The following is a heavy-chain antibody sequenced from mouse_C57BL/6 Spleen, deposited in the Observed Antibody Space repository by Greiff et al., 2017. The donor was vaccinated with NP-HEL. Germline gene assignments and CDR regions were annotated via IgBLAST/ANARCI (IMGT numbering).Heavy chain of an antibody. CDR2: INYDGSST. CDR3: AREGYYYGSSFYWYFDV. D-gene: IGHD1-1*01. Sequence: EVKLVESEGGLVQPGSSMKLSCTASGFTFSDYYMAWVRQVPEKGLEWVANINYDGSSTYYLDSLKSRFIISRDNAKNILYLQMSSLKSEDTATYYCAREGYYYGSSFYWYFDVWGTGTTVTVSS. J-gene: IGHJ1*03. V-gene: IGHV5-16*01. CDR1: GFTFSDYY.